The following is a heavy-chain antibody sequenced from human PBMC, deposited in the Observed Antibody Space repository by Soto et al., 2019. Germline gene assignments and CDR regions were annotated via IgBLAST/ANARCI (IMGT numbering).Heavy chain of an antibody. V-gene: IGHV4-39*01. CDR2: IHYSGGT. J-gene: IGHJ4*02. Sequence: XXTLSLPFTVPGGSISRGNYHWVWVRQPPGKGLEWIGDIHYSGGTHFTPSLKSRVTISADTSKNQFSLELSSLTAADTAVYYCARRLTGSSNFEYWGQGALVTVSS. D-gene: IGHD6-6*01. CDR3: ARRLTGSSNFEY. CDR1: GGSISRGNYH.